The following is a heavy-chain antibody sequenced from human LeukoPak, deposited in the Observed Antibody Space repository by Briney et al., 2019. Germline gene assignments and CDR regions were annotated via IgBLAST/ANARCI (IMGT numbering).Heavy chain of an antibody. J-gene: IGHJ4*02. V-gene: IGHV3-30*04. CDR3: ARDQAGYSYGNYFDY. CDR2: ISYDGSNK. Sequence: PGRSLRLSCAASGFTFSSYAMHWVRQAPGKGLEWVAVISYDGSNKYYADSVKGRFTISRDNSKNTLYLQMNSLRAEDTAVYHCARDQAGYSYGNYFDYWGQGTLVTVSS. D-gene: IGHD5-18*01. CDR1: GFTFSSYA.